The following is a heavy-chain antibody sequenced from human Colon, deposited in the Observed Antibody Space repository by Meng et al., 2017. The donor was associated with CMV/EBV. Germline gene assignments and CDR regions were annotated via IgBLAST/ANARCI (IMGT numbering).Heavy chain of an antibody. CDR1: VFSLITDKAG. CDR3: VRRSYSGQDDY. V-gene: IGHV2-5*02. D-gene: IGHD5-12*01. Sequence: TLKDSCPTPVKPTQTLTLTCTFSVFSLITDKAGVGWIRHPPGKALEWLGFIYWDDDTRYSPSLKTRLTITRDTSKNQVILTMTNMDPADTATYYCVRRSYSGQDDYWGQGALVTVSS. J-gene: IGHJ4*02. CDR2: IYWDDDT.